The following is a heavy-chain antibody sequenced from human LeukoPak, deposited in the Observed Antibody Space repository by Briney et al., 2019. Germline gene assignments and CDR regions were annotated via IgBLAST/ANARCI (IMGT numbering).Heavy chain of an antibody. D-gene: IGHD6-13*01. Sequence: PSETLSLTCTVSGGSFISGIYYWGWVRPPPGKGLDWIASIYYRGSTYYNQSLKSRVTISVDTSKKQFSLKVTSVTAADTAVYYRARLLPIAAAGGHYFDYWGQGTLVTVSS. CDR2: IYYRGST. CDR1: GGSFISGIYY. V-gene: IGHV4-39*01. J-gene: IGHJ4*02. CDR3: ARLLPIAAAGGHYFDY.